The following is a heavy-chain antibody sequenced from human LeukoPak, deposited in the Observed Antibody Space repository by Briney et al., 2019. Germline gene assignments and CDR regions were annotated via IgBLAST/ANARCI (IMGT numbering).Heavy chain of an antibody. V-gene: IGHV4-61*02. Sequence: SQTLSLTCTVSGGSISSGSYYWSWIRQPAGKGLEWIGRIYTSGSTNYNPSLKSRVTISVDTSKNQFSLKLSSVTAADTAVFYCARAYSSSWYYFDYWGQGTLVTVSS. CDR2: IYTSGST. CDR1: GGSISSGSYY. CDR3: ARAYSSSWYYFDY. D-gene: IGHD6-13*01. J-gene: IGHJ4*02.